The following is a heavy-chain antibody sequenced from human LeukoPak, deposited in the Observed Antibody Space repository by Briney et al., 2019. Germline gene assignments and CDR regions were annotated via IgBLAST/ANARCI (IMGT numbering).Heavy chain of an antibody. Sequence: PGESLQISCQVSGSGLTNFWINWVRQVPGKGLEWMGRIDPSDSYSNYNPSFQGHVSLSADKSTTTAYLQWSSLKASDTAIYYCVTGYGDYFDYWGQGTLVIVSS. J-gene: IGHJ4*02. CDR2: IDPSDSYS. CDR1: GSGLTNFW. V-gene: IGHV5-10-1*01. D-gene: IGHD3-9*01. CDR3: VTGYGDYFDY.